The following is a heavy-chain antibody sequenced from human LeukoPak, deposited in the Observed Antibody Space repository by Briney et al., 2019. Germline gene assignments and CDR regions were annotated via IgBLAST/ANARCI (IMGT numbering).Heavy chain of an antibody. J-gene: IGHJ3*02. V-gene: IGHV3-33*08. CDR3: ARERTSSGAFDI. Sequence: PGGSLRLSCAASGFTFSSYAMHWVRQAPGKGLEWVAVIWYDGSNKYYADSVKGRFTISRDNSKNTLYLQMNSLRAEDTAVYYCARERTSSGAFDIWGQGTMVTVSS. CDR2: IWYDGSNK. CDR1: GFTFSSYA. D-gene: IGHD3/OR15-3a*01.